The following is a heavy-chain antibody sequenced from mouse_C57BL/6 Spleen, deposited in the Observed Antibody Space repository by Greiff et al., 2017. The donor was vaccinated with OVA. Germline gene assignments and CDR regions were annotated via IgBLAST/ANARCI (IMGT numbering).Heavy chain of an antibody. D-gene: IGHD2-4*01. CDR1: GYAFSSYW. V-gene: IGHV1-80*01. J-gene: IGHJ2*01. CDR3: AIGDYDYDGDY. CDR2: IYPGDGDT. Sequence: VQLQQSGAELVKPGASVKISCKASGYAFSSYWMHWVKQRPGKGLEWIGQIYPGDGDTNYNGKFKGKATLTADKSSSTAYMQHSSLTSEDSAVYFCAIGDYDYDGDYWGKGTTLTVSS.